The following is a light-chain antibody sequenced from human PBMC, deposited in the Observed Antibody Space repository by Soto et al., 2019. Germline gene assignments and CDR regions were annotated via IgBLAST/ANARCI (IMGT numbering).Light chain of an antibody. CDR1: QSVYTY. J-gene: IGKJ4*01. V-gene: IGKV3-11*01. CDR3: QQRSSWPLT. Sequence: EIVLTQSPATLSMSPGERATLSCRASQSVYTYLAWYQQKPGQAPRLLIDDASNRATGIPARFSGSGSGTDFTLTICSLEPEDFAVYYCQQRSSWPLTFGGGTKVEI. CDR2: DAS.